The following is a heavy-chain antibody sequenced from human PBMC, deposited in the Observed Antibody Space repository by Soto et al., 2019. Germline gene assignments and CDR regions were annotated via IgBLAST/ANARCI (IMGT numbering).Heavy chain of an antibody. J-gene: IGHJ5*02. Sequence: QVQLVQSGAEVKKPGSSVKVSCKASGGTFSSYAISWVRQAPGQGLEWMGGIIPIFGTANYAQKFQGRVTITAEESTSTAYMELSSLRSEDTAVYYGGGGAYCGGDCYSWFDPWGQGTLVTVSS. CDR2: IIPIFGTA. D-gene: IGHD2-21*02. CDR1: GGTFSSYA. V-gene: IGHV1-69*12. CDR3: GGGAYCGGDCYSWFDP.